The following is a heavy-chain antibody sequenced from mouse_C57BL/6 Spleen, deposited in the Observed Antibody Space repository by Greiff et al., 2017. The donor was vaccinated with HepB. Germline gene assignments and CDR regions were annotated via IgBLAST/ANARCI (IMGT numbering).Heavy chain of an antibody. CDR1: GYTFTSYW. D-gene: IGHD1-1*01. J-gene: IGHJ1*03. CDR2: INPSSGYT. V-gene: IGHV1-7*01. Sequence: QVQLKQSGAELAKPGASVKLSCKASGYTFTSYWMHWVKQRPGQGLEWIGYINPSSGYTKYNQKFKDKATLTADKSSSTAYMQLSSLTYEDSAVYYCAIRYYGSSYWYFDVWAQGPRSPSPQ. CDR3: AIRYYGSSYWYFDV.